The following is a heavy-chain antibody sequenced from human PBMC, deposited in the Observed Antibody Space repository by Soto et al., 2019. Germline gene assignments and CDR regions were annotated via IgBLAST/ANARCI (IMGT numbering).Heavy chain of an antibody. CDR1: LGPVGSHA. CDR3: ASRLRYSSGWHYSYYYGMDV. CDR2: FIPIFGTA. D-gene: IGHD6-19*01. J-gene: IGHJ6*02. Sequence: VRDSCKASLGPVGSHAISSARAAPGHGLEWVGGFIPIFGTAKDEQKFRGRVTITADESTRTAYMELSSLRSEDTAVYYCASRLRYSSGWHYSYYYGMDVWGQGTTVTVSS. V-gene: IGHV1-69*13.